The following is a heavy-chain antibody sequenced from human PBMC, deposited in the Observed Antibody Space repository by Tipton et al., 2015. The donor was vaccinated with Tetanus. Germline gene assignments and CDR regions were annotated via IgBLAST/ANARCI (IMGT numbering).Heavy chain of an antibody. D-gene: IGHD2/OR15-2a*01. Sequence: SLRLSCAASGFSFYNYWMNWVRQAPGKGLQWVSRIKDGATITNYADPVKGRFTISRDNAKNTFYLEMTTLRAEDTAVYYCAREVSEIRVQYFVPCNYFDRWGQGALVPVSS. CDR2: IKDGATIT. J-gene: IGHJ5*02. CDR1: GFSFYNYW. V-gene: IGHV3-74*01. CDR3: AREVSEIRVQYFVPCNYFDR.